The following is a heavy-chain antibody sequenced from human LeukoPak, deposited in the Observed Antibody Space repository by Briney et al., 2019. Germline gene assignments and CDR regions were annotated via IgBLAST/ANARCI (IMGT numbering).Heavy chain of an antibody. Sequence: PSETLSLTCTVSGGSISSYYWSWIRQPPGKGLEWIGYIYYSGSTDYNPSLKSRVTISVDTSKNQFSLKLSSVTAADTAVYYCARINGYNWDYWGQGTLVTVSS. CDR2: IYYSGST. V-gene: IGHV4-59*08. CDR3: ARINGYNWDY. J-gene: IGHJ4*02. CDR1: GGSISSYY. D-gene: IGHD5-24*01.